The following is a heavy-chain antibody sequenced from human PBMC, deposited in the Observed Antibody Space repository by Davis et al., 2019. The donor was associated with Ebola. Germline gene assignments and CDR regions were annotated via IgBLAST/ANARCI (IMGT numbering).Heavy chain of an antibody. J-gene: IGHJ4*02. CDR3: AKDRRTVTTEGIDY. D-gene: IGHD4-11*01. CDR1: GFTFDDYA. V-gene: IGHV3-9*01. Sequence: SLKISCAASGFTFDDYAMHWVRQAPGKGLEWVSGISWNSGSIGYADSVKGRFTISRDNAKNSLYLQMNSLRAEDTALYYCAKDRRTVTTEGIDYWGQGTLVTVSS. CDR2: ISWNSGSI.